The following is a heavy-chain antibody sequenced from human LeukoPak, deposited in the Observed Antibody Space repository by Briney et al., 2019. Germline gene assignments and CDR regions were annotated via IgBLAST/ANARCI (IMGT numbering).Heavy chain of an antibody. CDR1: GFTFSGYA. J-gene: IGHJ4*02. D-gene: IGHD3-22*01. Sequence: PGGSLRLSCAASGFTFSGYAMSWVGQAPGKGLEGGAVISYDGSNKYYADSVKGRFTISRDNSKTTLYLQMNSLRAEDTAVYYCARNSQYYYDSSGPGSSDYWGQGTLVTVSS. CDR2: ISYDGSNK. V-gene: IGHV3-30*04. CDR3: ARNSQYYYDSSGPGSSDY.